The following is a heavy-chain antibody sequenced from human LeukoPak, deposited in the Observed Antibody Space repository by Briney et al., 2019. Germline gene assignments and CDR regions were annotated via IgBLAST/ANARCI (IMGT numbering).Heavy chain of an antibody. Sequence: PGGSLRLSCAASGFTFSSSGMHWVRQAPGKGLEWVASISYDGTNQYYADSVKGRFTISRDNSKNTLSLQMNSLRAEDTAVYSCAKPLHPWTMSAAFDVWGQGTMVTVSS. CDR3: AKPLHPWTMSAAFDV. CDR1: GFTFSSSG. D-gene: IGHD3-10*02. J-gene: IGHJ3*01. V-gene: IGHV3-30*18. CDR2: ISYDGTNQ.